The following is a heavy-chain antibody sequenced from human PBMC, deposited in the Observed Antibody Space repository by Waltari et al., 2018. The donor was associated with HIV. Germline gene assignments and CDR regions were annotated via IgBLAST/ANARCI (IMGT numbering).Heavy chain of an antibody. V-gene: IGHV4-34*01. CDR1: GGSVGGYH. CDR2: INHSGST. D-gene: IGHD3-10*01. CDR3: ARGLEPRRGYFDY. J-gene: IGHJ4*02. Sequence: QVQLQQWGAGLLKPSETRSLTCAGSGGSVGGYHWGWIRQPPGKGLVGLGEINHSGSTNYNPSLKSRVTISVDTSKNQFSLKLSSVTAADTAVYYCARGLEPRRGYFDYWGQGTLVTVSS.